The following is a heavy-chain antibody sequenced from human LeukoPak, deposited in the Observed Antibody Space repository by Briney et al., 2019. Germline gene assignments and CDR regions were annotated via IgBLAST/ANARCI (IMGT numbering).Heavy chain of an antibody. D-gene: IGHD1-26*01. J-gene: IGHJ5*02. CDR2: ISGSGGST. Sequence: WGSLRLSCAASGFTFSSYAMSWVRQAPGKGLEWVSAISGSGGSTYYADSVKGRYTISRDNSKNTLYLQMNSLRAEDTAVYYCAKDSGSYQEDWFDPWGQGTLVTVSS. V-gene: IGHV3-23*01. CDR3: AKDSGSYQEDWFDP. CDR1: GFTFSSYA.